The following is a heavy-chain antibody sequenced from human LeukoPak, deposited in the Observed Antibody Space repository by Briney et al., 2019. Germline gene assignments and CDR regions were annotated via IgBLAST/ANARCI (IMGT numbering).Heavy chain of an antibody. Sequence: SETLSLTCTVSGGSISSYYWSWIRQPPGKGLGWIGYIYYSGSTNYNPSLKSRVTISVDTSKNQFSLKLSSVAAADTAVYYCARLGEYCSSTSCYWAPNWFDPWGQGTLVTVSS. D-gene: IGHD2-2*01. CDR2: IYYSGST. V-gene: IGHV4-59*08. J-gene: IGHJ5*02. CDR3: ARLGEYCSSTSCYWAPNWFDP. CDR1: GGSISSYY.